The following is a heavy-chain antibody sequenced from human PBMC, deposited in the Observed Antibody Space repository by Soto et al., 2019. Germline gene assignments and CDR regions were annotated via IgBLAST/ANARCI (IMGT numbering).Heavy chain of an antibody. J-gene: IGHJ5*02. CDR3: ARSVFP. V-gene: IGHV4-31*03. Sequence: SETLSLTCTVSGGSISSGGYYWSWIRQHPGKGPEWIGYIYYIKTTYYNPSLKSRVTISLDTSKNQFSLNLTSVTAADTAVYYCARSVFPWGQGTLVTVSS. CDR1: GGSISSGGYY. CDR2: IYYIKTT.